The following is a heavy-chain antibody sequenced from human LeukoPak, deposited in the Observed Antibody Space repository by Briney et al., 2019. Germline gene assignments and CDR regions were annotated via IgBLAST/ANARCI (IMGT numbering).Heavy chain of an antibody. CDR3: ARDKVNSEYYYDSSGYYLHDY. J-gene: IGHJ4*02. Sequence: ASVKVSCKASGYTFTGYYMHWVRQAPGQGLEWMGWINPNSGGTNYAQKFQGRVTMTGDTSISTAYMELSRLRSDDTAVYYCARDKVNSEYYYDSSGYYLHDYWGQGTLVTVSS. V-gene: IGHV1-2*02. CDR1: GYTFTGYY. CDR2: INPNSGGT. D-gene: IGHD3-22*01.